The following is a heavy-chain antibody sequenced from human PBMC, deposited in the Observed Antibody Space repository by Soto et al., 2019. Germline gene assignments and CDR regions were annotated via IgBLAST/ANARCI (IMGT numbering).Heavy chain of an antibody. CDR2: INPNSGGT. D-gene: IGHD3-3*01. V-gene: IGHV1-2*04. CDR1: GYTFTGYY. J-gene: IGHJ5*02. CDR3: ARGGRSGPKPHNWFDP. Sequence: ASVKVSCKASGYTFTGYYMHWVRQAPGQGLEWMGWINPNSGGTNYAQKFQGWVTMTRDTSISTAYMELSRLRSDDTAVYYCARGGRSGPKPHNWFDPWGQGTLVTVSS.